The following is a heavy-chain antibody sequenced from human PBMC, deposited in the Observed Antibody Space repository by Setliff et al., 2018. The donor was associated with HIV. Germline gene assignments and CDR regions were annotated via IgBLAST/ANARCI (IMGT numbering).Heavy chain of an antibody. CDR3: ARGPPIVVVPAALLTFDY. D-gene: IGHD2-2*01. V-gene: IGHV1-18*01. CDR1: GDTFSNYA. J-gene: IGHJ4*02. CDR2: ISAYNGNT. Sequence: ASVKVSCKASGDTFSNYAISWVRQAPGQGLEWMGWISAYNGNTNYAQKLQGRVTMTTDTSTSTAYMELRSLRSDDTAVYYCARGPPIVVVPAALLTFDYWGQGTLVTVSS.